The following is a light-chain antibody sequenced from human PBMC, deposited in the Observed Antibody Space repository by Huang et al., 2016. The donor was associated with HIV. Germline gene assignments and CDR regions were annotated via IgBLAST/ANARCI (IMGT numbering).Light chain of an antibody. CDR2: YAS. CDR1: QSVDIL. Sequence: EIVLTQSPATLSLSPAETATLSCRASQSVDILLAWFQQKLGQAPRLLIYYASTRATCVPDRFSASGSGTDFTLTIFSLEPEDFAVYYCQQRSIWPRLTFGGGTKVEIK. J-gene: IGKJ4*01. V-gene: IGKV3-11*01. CDR3: QQRSIWPRLT.